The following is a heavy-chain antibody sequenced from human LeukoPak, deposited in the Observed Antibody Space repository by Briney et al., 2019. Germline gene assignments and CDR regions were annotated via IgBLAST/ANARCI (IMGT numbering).Heavy chain of an antibody. Sequence: SETLSLTCAVAGGSISSGNWWTWVRQPPGKGLEWIGEIYHSGRTNYSPSLKSRVTISVDKSKNQFSLKLSSVTAADTAVYYCARESYGSRSYDYYYYYMDVWGKGTTVTVSS. CDR3: ARESYGSRSYDYYYYYMDV. J-gene: IGHJ6*03. V-gene: IGHV4-4*02. D-gene: IGHD3-10*01. CDR2: IYHSGRT. CDR1: GGSISSGNW.